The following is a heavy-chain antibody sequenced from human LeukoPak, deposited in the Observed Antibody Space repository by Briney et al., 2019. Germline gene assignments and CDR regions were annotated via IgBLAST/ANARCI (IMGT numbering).Heavy chain of an antibody. CDR1: GGSISSTNYY. CDR3: ARDPGGGYKDDALDI. CDR2: IYHTGST. D-gene: IGHD3-16*01. V-gene: IGHV4-61*05. Sequence: SETLSLTCTVSGGSISSTNYYWGWIRQPPGKGLEWIGYIYHTGSTSYSPSLKSRVTISADTSQNQFSLKLSSVTAADTAVYYCARDPGGGYKDDALDIWGQGTMVTVSS. J-gene: IGHJ3*02.